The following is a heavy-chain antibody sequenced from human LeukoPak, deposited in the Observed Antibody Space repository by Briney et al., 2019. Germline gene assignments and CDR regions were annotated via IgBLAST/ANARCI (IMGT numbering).Heavy chain of an antibody. D-gene: IGHD6-13*01. CDR1: GFTLSSYW. Sequence: GGSLRLSCAASGFTLSSYWMSWVRQAPGKGLDWLANIKQDGSEKYYVDSVKGRFTISRDNAKNSLYLQMNSLRAEDTAVYYCAGRYRSSWYYFDYWGQGTLVTVSS. CDR2: IKQDGSEK. V-gene: IGHV3-7*01. J-gene: IGHJ4*02. CDR3: AGRYRSSWYYFDY.